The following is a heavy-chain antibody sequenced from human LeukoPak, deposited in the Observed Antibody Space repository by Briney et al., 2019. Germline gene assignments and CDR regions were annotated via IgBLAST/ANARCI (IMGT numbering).Heavy chain of an antibody. J-gene: IGHJ4*02. V-gene: IGHV3-48*04. D-gene: IGHD3-3*01. Sequence: GGSLRLSCEFSGIIFSTYAMNWVRQAPGKGLEWISYISGSSGSTSIIHYADSVKGRFTISRDNAKNSLHLQMHSLSAEDTAVYYCARDFWSGYYTEDWGQGALVIVSS. CDR3: ARDFWSGYYTED. CDR1: GIIFSTYA. CDR2: ISGSSGSTSII.